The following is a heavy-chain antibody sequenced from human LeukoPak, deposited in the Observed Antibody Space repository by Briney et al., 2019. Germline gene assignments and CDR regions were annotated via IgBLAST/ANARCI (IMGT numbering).Heavy chain of an antibody. CDR2: IYYSGST. D-gene: IGHD2-15*01. CDR1: GGSISSYY. Sequence: TASETLSLTCTVSGGSISSYYWSWIRQPPGKGLEWIGYIYYSGSTNNNPSLKSRVTISVDTSKNQFSLKLSSVTAADTAVYYCARLGSCYRDCYFDFWGQGTLVTVSS. J-gene: IGHJ4*02. CDR3: ARLGSCYRDCYFDF. V-gene: IGHV4-59*01.